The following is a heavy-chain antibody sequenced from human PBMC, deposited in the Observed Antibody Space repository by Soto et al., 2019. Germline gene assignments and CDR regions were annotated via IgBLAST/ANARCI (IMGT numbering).Heavy chain of an antibody. CDR1: GGTFSSYA. CDR3: ARGQFHHVSNYYYALDV. Sequence: QVQLVQSGAEVKKPGSSVKVSCKASGGTFSSYAISWVRQAPGQGLEWMGGFLPMFNRPHSARKFQGRVTITADESTSTAYMHLSSLRSKDTAVYYCARGQFHHVSNYYYALDVWGQGTTVTVSS. J-gene: IGHJ6*02. V-gene: IGHV1-69*01. CDR2: FLPMFNRP.